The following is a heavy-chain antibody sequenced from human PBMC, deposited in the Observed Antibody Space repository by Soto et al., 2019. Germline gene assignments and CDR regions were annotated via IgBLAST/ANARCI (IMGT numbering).Heavy chain of an antibody. D-gene: IGHD1-26*01. CDR2: IYHSGST. CDR1: GGSISSSNW. V-gene: IGHV4-4*02. J-gene: IGHJ6*02. Sequence: SETLSLTCAVSGGSISSSNWWSWVRQPPGKGLEWIGEIYHSGSTNYNPSLKSRVTISVDKSKNQFSLKLSSVTAADTAVYYCARLYIVAATIYYYYGMDVWGQGTTVTVSS. CDR3: ARLYIVAATIYYYYGMDV.